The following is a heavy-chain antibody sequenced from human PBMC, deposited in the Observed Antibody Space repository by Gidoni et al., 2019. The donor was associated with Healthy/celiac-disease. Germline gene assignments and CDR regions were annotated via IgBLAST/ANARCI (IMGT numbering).Heavy chain of an antibody. Sequence: QVQLQQWGAGLLQPSETLSLTCAVYGGSFSGYYWSWIRQPPGKGLEWIGEINHSGSTNYNPSLKSRVTISVDTSKNQFSLKLSSVTAADTAVYYCARTRWFGEFPYYFDYWGQGTLVTVSS. CDR2: INHSGST. CDR1: GGSFSGYY. V-gene: IGHV4-34*01. CDR3: ARTRWFGEFPYYFDY. D-gene: IGHD3-10*01. J-gene: IGHJ4*02.